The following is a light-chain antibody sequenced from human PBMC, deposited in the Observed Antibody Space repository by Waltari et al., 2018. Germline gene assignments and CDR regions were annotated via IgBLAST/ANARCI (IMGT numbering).Light chain of an antibody. J-gene: IGLJ1*01. Sequence: QSVLTQPPSVSGTPGQTVTISCFGTNSNIGRNSVFWYQQLPGTAPKLLIYRDDQRPSGVPDRFSRCKSGTSASLAIRRLRSEDEADYYCAAWDDSLSVSYVFGSGTKVTV. CDR3: AAWDDSLSVSYV. CDR1: NSNIGRNS. CDR2: RDD. V-gene: IGLV1-47*01.